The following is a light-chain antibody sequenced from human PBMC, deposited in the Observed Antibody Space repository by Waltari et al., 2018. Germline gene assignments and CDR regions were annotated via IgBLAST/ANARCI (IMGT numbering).Light chain of an antibody. CDR3: CSYEGSYSMV. CDR2: DVN. CDR1: SRNVGGYDF. Sequence: QSALTQPRSVSGSPGQSVTIACTGTSRNVGGYDFVSWYQQNPGKAPKLMIYDVNMWPSGVPDRFSGSKSGNTASLTISGLQAEDEADYYCCSYEGSYSMVFGGGTRLTVL. J-gene: IGLJ2*01. V-gene: IGLV2-11*01.